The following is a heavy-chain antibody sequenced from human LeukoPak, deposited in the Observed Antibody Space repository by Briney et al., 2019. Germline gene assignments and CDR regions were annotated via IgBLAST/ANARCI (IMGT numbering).Heavy chain of an antibody. J-gene: IGHJ6*02. D-gene: IGHD2-15*01. Sequence: PGRSLRLSCAASGFTFSSYAMHWVRQAPGKGLEWVAVISYDGSNKYYADSVKGRFTISRDNSKNTLYLQMNSLRAEDTAVYYCAREDDRLTQGKDNKYYYYYGMDVWGQGTTVTVSS. CDR2: ISYDGSNK. V-gene: IGHV3-30-3*01. CDR3: AREDDRLTQGKDNKYYYYYGMDV. CDR1: GFTFSSYA.